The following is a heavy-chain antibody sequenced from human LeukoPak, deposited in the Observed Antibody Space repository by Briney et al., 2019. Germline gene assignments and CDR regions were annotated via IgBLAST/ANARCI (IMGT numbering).Heavy chain of an antibody. CDR1: GGSFSGYY. D-gene: IGHD2-15*01. CDR2: INHSGST. Sequence: PSETLSLTCAVYGGSFSGYYWSWIRQPPGEGLEWIGEINHSGSTNYNPSLKSRVTISVDTSKNQFSLKLSSVTAADTAVYYCARSLVCSGGSCYSYGMDVWGQGTTVTVSS. CDR3: ARSLVCSGGSCYSYGMDV. V-gene: IGHV4-34*01. J-gene: IGHJ6*02.